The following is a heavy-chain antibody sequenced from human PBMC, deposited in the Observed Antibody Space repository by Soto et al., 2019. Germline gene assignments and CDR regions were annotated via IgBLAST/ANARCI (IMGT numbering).Heavy chain of an antibody. CDR1: GGSFSGYY. V-gene: IGHV4-34*01. Sequence: QVQLQQWGAGLLKPSETLSLTCAVYGGSFSGYYWNWICQPPGKGLEWIGEISHTGNTNYNPSLKSRVTLSVDTSKKQFSLRLTSVTAADTAVYYCARDLQLPLDYWGQGTLVTVSS. D-gene: IGHD2-2*01. J-gene: IGHJ4*02. CDR2: ISHTGNT. CDR3: ARDLQLPLDY.